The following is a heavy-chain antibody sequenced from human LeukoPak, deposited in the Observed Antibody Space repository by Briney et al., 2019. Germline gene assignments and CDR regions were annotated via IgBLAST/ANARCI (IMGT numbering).Heavy chain of an antibody. D-gene: IGHD3-22*01. CDR1: GGSISSSSYY. Sequence: SETLSLTCTVSGGSISSSSYYWGWIRQPPGKGLEWIGSIYYSGSTLYNPSLKSRVAISVDPSKNQFSLKLSSVTAADTAVYYCARTYYYDSSGPYYWGQGTLVTVSS. CDR2: IYYSGST. V-gene: IGHV4-39*07. CDR3: ARTYYYDSSGPYY. J-gene: IGHJ4*02.